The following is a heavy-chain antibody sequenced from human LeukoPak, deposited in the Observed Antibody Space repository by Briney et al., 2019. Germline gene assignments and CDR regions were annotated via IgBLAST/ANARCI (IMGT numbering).Heavy chain of an antibody. CDR1: GYTFTSYG. J-gene: IGHJ3*02. V-gene: IGHV1-18*01. D-gene: IGHD3-10*01. CDR3: AILNYYGSGSYYNQPEDAFDI. Sequence: ASVKVSCKASGYTFTSYGISWVRQAPGQGLEWMGWISAYNSNTNYAQKLQGRVTMTTDTSTSTAYMELRSLRSDDTAVYYCAILNYYGSGSYYNQPEDAFDIWGQGTMVTVSS. CDR2: ISAYNSNT.